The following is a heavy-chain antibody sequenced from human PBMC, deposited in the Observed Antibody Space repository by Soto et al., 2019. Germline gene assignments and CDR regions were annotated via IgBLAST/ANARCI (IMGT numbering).Heavy chain of an antibody. CDR1: GFTFSSYW. CDR2: IKQDGSEK. J-gene: IGHJ3*02. CDR3: ARDMWGQWLVGDAFDI. Sequence: EVQLVESGGGLVQPGGSLRLSCAASGFTFSSYWMSWVRQAPGKGLEWVANIKQDGSEKYYVDSVKGRFTISRDNAKNSLYLQMNSLRAEDTAVYYCARDMWGQWLVGDAFDIWGQGTMVTVSS. V-gene: IGHV3-7*01. D-gene: IGHD6-19*01.